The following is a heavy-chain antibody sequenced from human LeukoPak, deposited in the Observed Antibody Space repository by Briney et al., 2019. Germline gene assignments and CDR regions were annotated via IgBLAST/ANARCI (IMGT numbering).Heavy chain of an antibody. J-gene: IGHJ4*02. Sequence: PSETLSLTCAVYGGSFSGYYWSWIRQPPGKGLEWIGEINHSGSTNYNPSLKSRVTISVDRSKNQFSLKLSSVTAADTAVYYCARALYSSSLFDYWGQGTLVTVSS. CDR2: INHSGST. D-gene: IGHD6-13*01. V-gene: IGHV4-34*01. CDR1: GGSFSGYY. CDR3: ARALYSSSLFDY.